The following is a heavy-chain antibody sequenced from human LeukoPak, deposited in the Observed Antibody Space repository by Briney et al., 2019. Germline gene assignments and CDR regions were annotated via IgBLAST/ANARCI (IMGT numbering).Heavy chain of an antibody. V-gene: IGHV3-66*02. D-gene: IGHD4-17*01. CDR3: ARRAVTNQFDS. CDR1: GLTVTNNH. CDR2: IQSRGST. J-gene: IGHJ4*02. Sequence: PGGSLRLSCAASGLTVTNNHMTWVRQAPGKGLEWVSVIQSRGSTYYRDSVKGRLTISRDNSNNTLYLQMTSLRADDTAMYYCARRAVTNQFDSWGQGTLVTVSS.